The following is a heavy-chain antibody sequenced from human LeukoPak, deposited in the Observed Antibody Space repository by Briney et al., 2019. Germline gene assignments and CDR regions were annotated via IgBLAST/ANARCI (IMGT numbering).Heavy chain of an antibody. CDR1: GFTFSSYN. D-gene: IGHD6-13*01. J-gene: IGHJ3*02. Sequence: GGSLRLSCAASGFTFSSYNMNWVRRAPGKGLEWVSFISSSSNSMHYADSVKGGFTNSREKAKKSLYLQMNSLTVDDTAVYYCATYSGPGAFDIWGQGTMVTVSS. CDR3: ATYSGPGAFDI. V-gene: IGHV3-21*01. CDR2: ISSSSNSM.